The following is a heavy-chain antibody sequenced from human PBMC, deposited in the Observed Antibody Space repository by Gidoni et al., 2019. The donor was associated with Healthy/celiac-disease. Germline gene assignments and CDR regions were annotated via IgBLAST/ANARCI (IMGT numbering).Heavy chain of an antibody. V-gene: IGHV3-48*03. J-gene: IGHJ4*02. CDR2: ISSSGSTI. CDR1: GFTFSSYE. D-gene: IGHD3-10*01. Sequence: EVQLVESGGGLVQPGGSLRLSCAASGFTFSSYEMNWVRPAPGKGLEWVAYISSSGSTIYYADSVKGRFTISRDNAKNSLYLQMNSLRAEDTAVYYCARRTYYYGSGSYSLDYWGQGTLVTVSS. CDR3: ARRTYYYGSGSYSLDY.